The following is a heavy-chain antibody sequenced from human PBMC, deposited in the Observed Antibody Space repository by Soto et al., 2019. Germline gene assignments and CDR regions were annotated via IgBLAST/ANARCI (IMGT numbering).Heavy chain of an antibody. CDR2: ILSNDEK. J-gene: IGHJ5*02. CDR3: ARIRRDDFWSGYYSYWFDP. Sequence: QVTLKESGPVLVKPTETLTLTCTVSGFSLSNARMGVSWIRQPPGKALEWLAHILSNDEKSYSTSLKSRLTISKDTSKSQVVLTMTNMDPVDTATYYCARIRRDDFWSGYYSYWFDPWGQGTLVTVSS. D-gene: IGHD3-3*01. CDR1: GFSLSNARMG. V-gene: IGHV2-26*01.